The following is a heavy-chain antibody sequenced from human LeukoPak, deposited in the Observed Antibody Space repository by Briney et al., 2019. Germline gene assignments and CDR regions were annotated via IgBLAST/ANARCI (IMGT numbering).Heavy chain of an antibody. CDR1: GFTFSSYA. J-gene: IGHJ4*02. CDR3: GRGAAVAVDH. CDR2: ISGSGGST. Sequence: TGGSLRLSCAASGFTFSSYAMSWVRQAPGKGLEWVSAISGSGGSTYYADSVKGRFTMSRDKSKNTLYLHVNSLRREDTAVYFCGRGAAVAVDHWGQGTLVSVSS. V-gene: IGHV3-23*01. D-gene: IGHD6-19*01.